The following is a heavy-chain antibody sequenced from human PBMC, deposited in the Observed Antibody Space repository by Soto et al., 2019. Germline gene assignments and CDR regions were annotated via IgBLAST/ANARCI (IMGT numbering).Heavy chain of an antibody. V-gene: IGHV1-3*01. CDR2: INAGNGNT. CDR3: AFTKDRDPLNSSTYYYGMDV. CDR1: GYTFTSYA. D-gene: IGHD6-13*01. Sequence: GASVKVSCKASGYTFTSYAMHWVRQAPGQRLEWMGWINAGNGNTKYSQKFQGRVTITRDTSASTAYMELSSLRSEDTAVYYCAFTKDRDPLNSSTYYYGMDVWGQGTTVTVSS. J-gene: IGHJ6*02.